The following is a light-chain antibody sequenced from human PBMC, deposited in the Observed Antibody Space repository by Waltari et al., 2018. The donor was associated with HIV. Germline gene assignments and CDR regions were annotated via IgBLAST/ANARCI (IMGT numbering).Light chain of an antibody. V-gene: IGLV2-14*01. CDR2: EVP. CDR3: TSYTPSDTLV. CDR1: SSAFGFSHY. Sequence: QSALTQPASVSGSPGQSVTISCSGTSSAFGFSHYVSSYQQVPGKVPTVIIYEVPTRPSGVSDRFSGSRSGNTASLTISGLQPEDEADYYCTSYTPSDTLVFGGGTKVTVL. J-gene: IGLJ2*01.